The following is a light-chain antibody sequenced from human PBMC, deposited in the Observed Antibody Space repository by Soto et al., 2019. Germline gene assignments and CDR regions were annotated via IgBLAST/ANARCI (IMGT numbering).Light chain of an antibody. Sequence: QSALTQPASVSGSPGQSITISCTGTSGDIGSYDLVSWYQQYPGKVPKLLIYEGSTRPSGVSNRFSGSKSGNTASLTISGLQAEDEADYYCSSYAGTSPHVVFGGGTKLTVL. CDR3: SSYAGTSPHVV. CDR1: SGDIGSYDL. CDR2: EGS. J-gene: IGLJ2*01. V-gene: IGLV2-23*01.